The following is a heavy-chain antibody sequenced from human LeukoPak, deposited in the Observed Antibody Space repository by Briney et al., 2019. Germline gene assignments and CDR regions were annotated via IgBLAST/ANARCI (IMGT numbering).Heavy chain of an antibody. CDR3: ARVSPHRKMSYGNQNWFDT. J-gene: IGHJ5*02. CDR2: ISGYNGYT. D-gene: IGHD3-16*01. V-gene: IGHV1-18*01. CDR1: GYTFTSYD. Sequence: ASVKVSCKASGYTFTSYDINWVRQAPGQGLEWMGWISGYNGYTKYAQKLQGRVTMTTDTSTSTAHMELRSLRSDDTAVYYCARVSPHRKMSYGNQNWFDTWGQGTLVTVSS.